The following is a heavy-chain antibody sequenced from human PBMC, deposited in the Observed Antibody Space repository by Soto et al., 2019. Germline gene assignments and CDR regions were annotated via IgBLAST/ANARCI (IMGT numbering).Heavy chain of an antibody. CDR3: AREGPAPYYYYGMDV. V-gene: IGHV1-18*01. Sequence: QVQLVQSGGEVKKPGASVKVSCKTSGYSFTTYGISWVRQAPGQRLEWMGWISAYNGNTNYAQKLQDRVTMTTDTSTSTAYMELRSLTSDDTAVYYCAREGPAPYYYYGMDVWGQGSTVTVSS. J-gene: IGHJ6*02. CDR1: GYSFTTYG. CDR2: ISAYNGNT.